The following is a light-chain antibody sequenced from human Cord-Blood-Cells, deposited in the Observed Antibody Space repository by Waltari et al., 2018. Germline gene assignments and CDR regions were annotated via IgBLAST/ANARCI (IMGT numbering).Light chain of an antibody. V-gene: IGKV1-39*01. CDR2: AAS. J-gene: IGKJ4*01. CDR1: QIIGSY. CDR3: QQSYSTPLT. Sequence: DIQMTQSPSSLSASVGDRVTITCRASQIIGSYLNWYQQKPGKAPKLLIYAASSLQSGVPSRFSGSGSGTDFTLTISSLQPEDFATYYCQQSYSTPLTFGGGTKVEIK.